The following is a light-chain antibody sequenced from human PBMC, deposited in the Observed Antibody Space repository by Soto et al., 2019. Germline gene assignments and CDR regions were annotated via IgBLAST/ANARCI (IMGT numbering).Light chain of an antibody. Sequence: DIQMTQSPSSLSASVGDRVTITCRASQSISSYLNWYQQKPGKAPKLLIYAASSLQSGVPSRFSGTGSCTDFTLTISTLQPEYCANYYCQEGYSTPPYTFGKGTKLEIK. CDR3: QEGYSTPPYT. V-gene: IGKV1-39*01. CDR2: AAS. CDR1: QSISSY. J-gene: IGKJ2*01.